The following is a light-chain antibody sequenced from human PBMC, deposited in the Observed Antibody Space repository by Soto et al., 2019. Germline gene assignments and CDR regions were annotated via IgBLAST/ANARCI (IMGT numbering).Light chain of an antibody. Sequence: QSALTQPASVSGSPGQSITISCTGTSSDVGAYNFVSWHQQHPGKAPKLMIYNVYDRPSGISYRVSGSKSGNTASLTISGLHGEDEADYYCSAYTVSRTYVFGTGTKVTVL. J-gene: IGLJ1*01. V-gene: IGLV2-14*03. CDR1: SSDVGAYNF. CDR2: NVY. CDR3: SAYTVSRTYV.